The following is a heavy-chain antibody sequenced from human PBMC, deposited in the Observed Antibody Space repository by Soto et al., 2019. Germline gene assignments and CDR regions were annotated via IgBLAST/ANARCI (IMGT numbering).Heavy chain of an antibody. CDR2: IKQDGSEK. Sequence: GGSLRLSCAASGFTFSSYWMSWVHQAPGKGLEWVANIKQDGSEKYYVDSVKDRFTISRDNAKNSLYLQMNSLRAEDTAVYYCASLGVATMMATIIPFDYWGQGTLVTVSS. D-gene: IGHD5-12*01. V-gene: IGHV3-7*01. CDR3: ASLGVATMMATIIPFDY. J-gene: IGHJ4*02. CDR1: GFTFSSYW.